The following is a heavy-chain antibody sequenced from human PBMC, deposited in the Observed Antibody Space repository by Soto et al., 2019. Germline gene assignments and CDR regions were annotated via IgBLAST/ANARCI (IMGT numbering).Heavy chain of an antibody. CDR2: VNPGGEVP. V-gene: IGHV1-46*03. Sequence: QVQLVQSGVEVTKPGGSVLLSCKASGSTFTKFCLHWVRQAPGQGLEWMGRVNPGGEVPTYAWKFQCRVTMTRDTSTSSVHMERSSLRSEDTAVYYCAVDGAAPYTGFDFWGQGTLVTVSS. CDR1: GSTFTKFC. D-gene: IGHD3-16*01. J-gene: IGHJ4*02. CDR3: AVDGAAPYTGFDF.